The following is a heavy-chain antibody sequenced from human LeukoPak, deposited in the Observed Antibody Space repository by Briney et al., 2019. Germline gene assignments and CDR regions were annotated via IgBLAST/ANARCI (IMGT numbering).Heavy chain of an antibody. CDR1: AWFLIYDH. CDR2: IYYSGCT. J-gene: IGHJ4*02. D-gene: IGHD1-26*01. V-gene: IGHV4-59*01. CDR3: AGGLTGSYGLSSFDI. Sequence: PSETLSLTCNVSAWFLIYDHWSSTPQSPGKGLELIAYIYYSGCTKYNPSLKSRVTITVDTSKHQFYLTFSTLTVVDNAFECSAGGLTGSYGLSSFDIWGQGSLVTVSS.